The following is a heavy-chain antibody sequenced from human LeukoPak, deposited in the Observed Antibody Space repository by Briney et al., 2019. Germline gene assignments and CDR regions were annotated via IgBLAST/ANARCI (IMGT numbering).Heavy chain of an antibody. D-gene: IGHD1-26*01. CDR2: INPSGGST. J-gene: IGHJ3*02. Sequence: ASVKVSCKVSGYTLTELSMHWVRQAPGQGLEWMGIINPSGGSTTYAQKFQGRLTMASDTSTSTVYMELSSLRSEDTAMYYCARSSAYYNEADIWGQGTMVTVSS. V-gene: IGHV1-46*01. CDR1: GYTLTELS. CDR3: ARSSAYYNEADI.